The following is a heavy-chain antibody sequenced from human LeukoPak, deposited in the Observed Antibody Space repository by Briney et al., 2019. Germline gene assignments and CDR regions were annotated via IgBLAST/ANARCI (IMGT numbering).Heavy chain of an antibody. Sequence: KSSETLSLTCTVSGGSISSYYWSWIRQPPGKGLEWIGYVYNSGSTNFNPSLKSRVTISLDTSKNQFSLKLSSVTAADTAVYHCARSTGRDGFNRLYYFDYWGQGALVTVSS. D-gene: IGHD5-24*01. V-gene: IGHV4-59*12. J-gene: IGHJ4*02. CDR2: VYNSGST. CDR1: GGSISSYY. CDR3: ARSTGRDGFNRLYYFDY.